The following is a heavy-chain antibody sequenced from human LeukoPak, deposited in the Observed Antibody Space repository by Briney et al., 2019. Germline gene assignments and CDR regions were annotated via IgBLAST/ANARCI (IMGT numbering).Heavy chain of an antibody. J-gene: IGHJ5*02. V-gene: IGHV1-2*02. CDR1: GYTFTGYY. CDR2: INPNSGGT. D-gene: IGHD6-13*01. CDR3: ARTSKQTYWFDP. Sequence: ASVTVSCKASGYTFTGYYMHWVRQAPGQGLEWMGWINPNSGGTNYAQKFQGRVTMTRDTSISTAYMELSRLRSDDTAVYYCARTSKQTYWFDPWGQGTLVTVSS.